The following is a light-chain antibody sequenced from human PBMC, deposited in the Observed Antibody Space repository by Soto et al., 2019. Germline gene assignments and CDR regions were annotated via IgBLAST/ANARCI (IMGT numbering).Light chain of an antibody. J-gene: IGLJ2*01. Sequence: QAVVTQPPSVSGAPGQRVTISCTGSSSNIGAGYDVHWYQQLPGTAPKLLIYGNSNRPSGVLDRFSGSKSGTSASLAITGLQAEDEADYYCQSYDSSRGGVFGGGTKLTVL. CDR2: GNS. CDR1: SSNIGAGYD. V-gene: IGLV1-40*01. CDR3: QSYDSSRGGV.